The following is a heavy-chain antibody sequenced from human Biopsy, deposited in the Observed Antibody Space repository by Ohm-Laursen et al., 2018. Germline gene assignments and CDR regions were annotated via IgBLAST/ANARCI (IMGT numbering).Heavy chain of an antibody. Sequence: GTLSLTCTVSGDSISTYYWSWIRQPPGKGLQWIGYIYYTGNTDYNPSLQSRVTISVDTSKNHFFLRLRSMTPADTAMYYCARGSNDFGGLYFPRWGQGTLLTVSS. D-gene: IGHD4-23*01. V-gene: IGHV4-59*01. CDR2: IYYTGNT. CDR3: ARGSNDFGGLYFPR. J-gene: IGHJ4*02. CDR1: GDSISTYY.